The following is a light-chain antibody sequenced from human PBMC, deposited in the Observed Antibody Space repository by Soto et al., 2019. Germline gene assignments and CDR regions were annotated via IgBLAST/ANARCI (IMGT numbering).Light chain of an antibody. CDR3: HQYDRYPRT. V-gene: IGKV1D-16*01. Sequence: DVQMTQSPSLLSASAGDRVTITCRASQDVGGFGAWYQHKPATAPKPLIYGTSALKSGVPSRFSGSRSGTDVTLTISSLQPEDFGTYYCHQYDRYPRTVGGGTKVEI. CDR1: QDVGGF. J-gene: IGKJ4*01. CDR2: GTS.